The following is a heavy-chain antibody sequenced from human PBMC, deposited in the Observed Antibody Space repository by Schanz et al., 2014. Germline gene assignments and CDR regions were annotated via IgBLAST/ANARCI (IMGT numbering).Heavy chain of an antibody. CDR1: GFAFSSYG. CDR3: ARDRRNADLDY. D-gene: IGHD1-1*01. V-gene: IGHV3-48*01. CDR2: IGVDGTTT. Sequence: VQVVQSGGGLVKPGGSLRLSCLASGFAFSSYGMNWLRQAPGKGLEWVSVIGVDGTTTYYADSVKGRFTISRDNAKNSLYLEMNSLRAEDTALYYCARDRRNADLDYWGQGTLVTVSS. J-gene: IGHJ4*02.